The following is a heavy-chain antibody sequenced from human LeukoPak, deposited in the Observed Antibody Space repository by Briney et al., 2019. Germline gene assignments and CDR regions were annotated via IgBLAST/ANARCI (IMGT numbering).Heavy chain of an antibody. CDR3: ARIGSPGVDY. J-gene: IGHJ4*02. V-gene: IGHV1-69*13. CDR1: GYTFASCD. CDR2: IIPIFGTA. Sequence: ASVKVSCKASGYTFASCDINWVRQATGQGLEWMGGIIPIFGTANYAQKFQGRVTITADESTSTAYMELSSLRSEDTAVYYCARIGSPGVDYWGQGTLVTVSS. D-gene: IGHD3-10*01.